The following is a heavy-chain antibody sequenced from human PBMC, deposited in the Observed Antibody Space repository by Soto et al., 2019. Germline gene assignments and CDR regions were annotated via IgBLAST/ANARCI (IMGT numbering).Heavy chain of an antibody. V-gene: IGHV4-4*02. Sequence: QVQLQESGPGLVKPSATLSLTCDVSSGYSSTSYWWSWVRQPPGKGLEWIGEIFHSGITNYKPSLETGVTMAVHKCIGKFSLKMNYVTAADTCVYLCARGSDDGSGAAFHLWGQGTLVTVSS. J-gene: IGHJ3*01. D-gene: IGHD2-15*01. CDR3: ARGSDDGSGAAFHL. CDR2: IFHSGIT. CDR1: SGYSSTSYW.